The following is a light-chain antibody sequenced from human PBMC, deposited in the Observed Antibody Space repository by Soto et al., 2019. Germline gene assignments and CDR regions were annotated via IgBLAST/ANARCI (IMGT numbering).Light chain of an antibody. Sequence: DIQMTQSPSFVSASAGPRFTITCRASQGISSRLAWYQKKQGRAPKXXIYAASRLQGGVPLRFSGSGSGTELTLSISSMQTEDVETYYCQQLDSFPLTFGQGTRLEIK. V-gene: IGKV1-12*01. J-gene: IGKJ5*01. CDR2: AAS. CDR3: QQLDSFPLT. CDR1: QGISSR.